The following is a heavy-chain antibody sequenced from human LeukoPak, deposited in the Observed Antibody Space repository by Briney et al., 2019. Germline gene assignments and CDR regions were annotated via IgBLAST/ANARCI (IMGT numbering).Heavy chain of an antibody. CDR1: GFTFDDYA. D-gene: IGHD5-12*01. Sequence: GGSLRLSCAASGFTFDDYAMHWVRQAPGKGLEWVSLISGDGGSTYYADSVKGRFTISRDNSKNSLYLQMNSLRTEDTALYYSAKDINRGYSGYDFEYWGQGTLVTVSS. V-gene: IGHV3-43*02. J-gene: IGHJ4*02. CDR2: ISGDGGST. CDR3: AKDINRGYSGYDFEY.